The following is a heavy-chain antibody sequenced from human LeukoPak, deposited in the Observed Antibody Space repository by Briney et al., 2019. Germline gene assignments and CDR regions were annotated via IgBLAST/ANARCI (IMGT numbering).Heavy chain of an antibody. Sequence: SVKVSCKASGGTFSSYAINWVRQAPGQGLEWMGGIIPIFGTPNYAQKFQGRVTITADESTSTAYMELSSLRSEDTAVYYCARDPLDGSSWYGGYFDYWGQGTLVTVSS. CDR1: GGTFSSYA. J-gene: IGHJ4*02. CDR2: IIPIFGTP. D-gene: IGHD6-13*01. V-gene: IGHV1-69*01. CDR3: ARDPLDGSSWYGGYFDY.